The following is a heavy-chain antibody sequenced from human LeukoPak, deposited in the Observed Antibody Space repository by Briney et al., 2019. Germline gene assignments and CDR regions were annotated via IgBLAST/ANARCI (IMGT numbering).Heavy chain of an antibody. D-gene: IGHD6-19*01. CDR2: ISAYNGNT. CDR1: GYTFTSYG. J-gene: IGHJ4*02. V-gene: IGHV1-18*01. CDR3: ARDKLVSSGWYCNY. Sequence: AASVKVSCKASGYTFTSYGISWVRQAPGQGLEWMGWISAYNGNTNYAQKLRGRVTMTTDTSTSTAYMELRSLRSDDTAVYYCARDKLVSSGWYCNYWGQGTLVTVSS.